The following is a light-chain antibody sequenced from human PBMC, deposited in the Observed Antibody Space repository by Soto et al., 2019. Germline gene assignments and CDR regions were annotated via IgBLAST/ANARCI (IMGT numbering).Light chain of an antibody. V-gene: IGKV2-28*01. CDR3: MQALQTPIT. CDR1: QSLLHSNGYNY. Sequence: DIVMTQSPLSLPVTPGEPASISFRSSQSLLHSNGYNYLDWYLQKPGQSPQLLIYLGSNRASGVPDRFSGSGSGTDFTLKISRVEAEDVGVYYCMQALQTPITFGPGTKVDLK. J-gene: IGKJ3*01. CDR2: LGS.